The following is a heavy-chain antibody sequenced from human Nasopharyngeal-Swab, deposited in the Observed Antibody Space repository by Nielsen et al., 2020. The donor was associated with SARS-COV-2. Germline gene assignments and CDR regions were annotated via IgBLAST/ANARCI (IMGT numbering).Heavy chain of an antibody. CDR3: ARDGDKYSEY. V-gene: IGHV1-18*01. CDR1: GGTFSSYA. J-gene: IGHJ4*02. CDR2: ISVVDGNT. D-gene: IGHD6-6*01. Sequence: ASVKVPCKASGGTFSSYAISWVRQAPGQGLEWMGWISVVDGNTYYARDLQDRVTMTRDTSTTTAYMELRSLGYDDTAVYYCARDGDKYSEYWGQGSLVTVSS.